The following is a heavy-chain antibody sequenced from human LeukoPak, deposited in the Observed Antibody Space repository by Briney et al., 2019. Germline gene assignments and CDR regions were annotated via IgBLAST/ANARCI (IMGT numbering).Heavy chain of an antibody. CDR2: INHSGGI. CDR3: ATTYYYGSGSYYSVDY. Sequence: SETLSLTCAVYGGSFSGYYWSWIRQPPGKGLEWIGEINHSGGINYNPSLKSRVTISVDTSKNQFSLKLSSVTAADTAVYYCATTYYYGSGSYYSVDYWGQGTLVTVSS. D-gene: IGHD3-10*01. CDR1: GGSFSGYY. J-gene: IGHJ4*02. V-gene: IGHV4-34*01.